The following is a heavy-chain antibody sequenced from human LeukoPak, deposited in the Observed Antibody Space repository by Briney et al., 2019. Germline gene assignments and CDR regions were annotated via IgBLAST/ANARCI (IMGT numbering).Heavy chain of an antibody. CDR1: GYSFTSYW. CDR2: IYPGDSDT. V-gene: IGHV5-51*01. CDR3: ARLKDIVVVVAASPAVSFDY. D-gene: IGHD2-15*01. Sequence: KLGESLKISCKGSGYSFTSYWIGWVRQMPGKGLEWMGIIYPGDSDTRYSPSFQGQVTISADESISTACLQWTSLKASDTAMYYCARLKDIVVVVAASPAVSFDYWGQGTLVTVSS. J-gene: IGHJ4*02.